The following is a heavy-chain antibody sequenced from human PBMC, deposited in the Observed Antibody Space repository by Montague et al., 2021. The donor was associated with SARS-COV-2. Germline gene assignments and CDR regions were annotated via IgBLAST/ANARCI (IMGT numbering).Heavy chain of an antibody. J-gene: IGHJ4*02. CDR2: IWYDGSNE. D-gene: IGHD1-26*01. CDR1: GFIFSSYG. V-gene: IGHV3-33*01. CDR3: ARGSVGGYYFDY. Sequence: RLSCAASGFIFSSYGMHWVRQAPGKGLEWVAHIWYDGSNENYVDSVKGRFTISRDNFKNTLYLQMNSLRAEDTAIYYCARGSVGGYYFDYWGQGTLVTVSS.